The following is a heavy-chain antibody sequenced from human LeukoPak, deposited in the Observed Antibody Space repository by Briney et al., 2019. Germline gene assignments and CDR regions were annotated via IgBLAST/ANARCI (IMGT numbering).Heavy chain of an antibody. Sequence: SGPTLVNPTQTLTLTCILSGFSLSTSGMCVSWIRQPPGKALEWLALIDWDDDKYYSTSLKTRLTISKDASKNQVVLTMTNMDPVDTATYYCARSNVDTAMVDFDYWGQGTLVTVSS. J-gene: IGHJ4*02. CDR2: IDWDDDK. CDR1: GFSLSTSGMC. V-gene: IGHV2-70*01. CDR3: ARSNVDTAMVDFDY. D-gene: IGHD5-18*01.